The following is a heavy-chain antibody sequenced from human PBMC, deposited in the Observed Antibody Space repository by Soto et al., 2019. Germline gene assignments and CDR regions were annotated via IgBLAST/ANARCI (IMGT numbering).Heavy chain of an antibody. J-gene: IGHJ4*02. Sequence: QVHLVQSGAEVKKPGASVKVSCKGSGYAFTTYGITWVRQAPGQGLERMGWTSAHNGTTNYAQKLQGRVTVTRDTSTSTAYMELRSLGSADTAVYYCARGRDGDYWGQGALVTVS. D-gene: IGHD6-6*01. CDR2: TSAHNGTT. CDR1: GYAFTTYG. CDR3: ARGRDGDY. V-gene: IGHV1-18*01.